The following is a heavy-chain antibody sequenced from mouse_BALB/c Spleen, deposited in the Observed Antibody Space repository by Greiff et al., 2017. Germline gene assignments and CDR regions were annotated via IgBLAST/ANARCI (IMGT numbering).Heavy chain of an antibody. CDR1: GYTFTSYT. Sequence: QVQLKESGAELARPGASVKMSCKASGYTFTSYTMHWVKQRPGQGLEWIGYINPSSGYTNYNQKFKDKATLTADKSSSTAYMQLSSLTSEDSAVYYCARREVMVRAMDYWGQGTSVTVSS. J-gene: IGHJ4*01. D-gene: IGHD2-1*01. CDR2: INPSSGYT. V-gene: IGHV1-4*01. CDR3: ARREVMVRAMDY.